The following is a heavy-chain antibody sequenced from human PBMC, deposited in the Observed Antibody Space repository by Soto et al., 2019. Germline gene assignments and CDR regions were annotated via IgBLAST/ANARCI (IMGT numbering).Heavy chain of an antibody. CDR3: ARGPNKIVVVVAATRNWFDP. V-gene: IGHV4-34*01. D-gene: IGHD2-15*01. J-gene: IGHJ5*02. CDR1: GGSFSGYY. Sequence: QVQLQQWGAGLLKPSETLSLTCAVYGGSFSGYYWSWIRHPPGKGLEWIGEINHSGSTNYNPSLKSRVTISVDTSKNQFSLKLSSVTAADTAVYYCARGPNKIVVVVAATRNWFDPWGQGTLVTVSS. CDR2: INHSGST.